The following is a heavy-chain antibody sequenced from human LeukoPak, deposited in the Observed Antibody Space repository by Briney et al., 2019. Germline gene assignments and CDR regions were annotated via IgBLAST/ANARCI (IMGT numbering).Heavy chain of an antibody. CDR2: IYYSGTT. V-gene: IGHV4-59*12. CDR1: GASIDSYY. D-gene: IGHD1-20*01. J-gene: IGHJ6*03. Sequence: SETLSLTCTISGASIDSYYWSWIGQPPGKGLEWIGYIYYSGTTNYNPSLKSRVTISVDTSKNQFSLKLSSVTAADTAVYYCARGRGGWPYNSGFGYYYYMDVWGKGTTVTVSS. CDR3: ARGRGGWPYNSGFGYYYYMDV.